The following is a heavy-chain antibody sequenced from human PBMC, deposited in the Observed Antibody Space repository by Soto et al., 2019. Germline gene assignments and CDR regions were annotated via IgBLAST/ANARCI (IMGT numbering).Heavy chain of an antibody. D-gene: IGHD6-13*01. Sequence: SETLSLTCTVSGGSVNGYYWSWIRQPPGKGLEWIGYVHYSGVTHYNPSLQSRVTMSIDTSNNRFSLRLNSVTAPDTAVYYCARGIGSRGGDYWGQGTLVTVSS. CDR1: GGSVNGYY. CDR2: VHYSGVT. J-gene: IGHJ4*02. CDR3: ARGIGSRGGDY. V-gene: IGHV4-59*02.